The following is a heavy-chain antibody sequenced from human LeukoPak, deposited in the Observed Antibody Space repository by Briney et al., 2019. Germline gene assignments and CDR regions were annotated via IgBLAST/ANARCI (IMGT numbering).Heavy chain of an antibody. CDR1: GYTFTSYA. J-gene: IGHJ4*02. D-gene: IGHD6-13*01. CDR2: INTNTGNP. Sequence: GASVKASCKASGYTFTSYAMNWVRQAPGQGLEWMGWINTNTGNPTYAQGFTGRFVFSLDTSVSTAYLQISSLKAEDTAVYYCARVSLRIAAAGTHVYFDYWGQGTLVTVSS. CDR3: ARVSLRIAAAGTHVYFDY. V-gene: IGHV7-4-1*02.